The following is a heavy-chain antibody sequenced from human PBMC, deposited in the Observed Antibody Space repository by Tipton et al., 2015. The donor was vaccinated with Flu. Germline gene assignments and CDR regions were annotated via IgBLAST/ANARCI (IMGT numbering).Heavy chain of an antibody. Sequence: TLSLTCNVSVGSISSSSDYWGWIRQPPGKGLEWIGTIYSSGSTHFNPSLRSRVTISVDTSKNQFSLRLRSVTAADTAVYYCARRDYSNYVSEPKNWFDLWGQGALVTVSS. CDR3: ARRDYSNYVSEPKNWFDL. J-gene: IGHJ5*02. CDR1: VGSISSSSDY. V-gene: IGHV4-39*01. D-gene: IGHD4-11*01. CDR2: IYSSGST.